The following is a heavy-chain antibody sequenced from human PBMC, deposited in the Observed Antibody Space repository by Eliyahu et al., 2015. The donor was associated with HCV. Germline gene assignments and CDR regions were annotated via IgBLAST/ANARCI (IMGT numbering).Heavy chain of an antibody. D-gene: IGHD3-22*01. CDR1: GGSXSXXX. J-gene: IGHJ5*02. CDR2: VYNSGST. Sequence: QVQLQESGPGLMKPSETLSLTCTVSGGSXSXXXXGXXRQPPGKGLEWIGYVYNSGSTNYNPSLKNRVTISVDTSKNQFSLKLSSVIAADTAVYYCAREVLHYYASSTYHETHNWFDPWGQGTLVTVSS. V-gene: IGHV4-59*01. CDR3: AREVLHYYASSTYHETHNWFDP.